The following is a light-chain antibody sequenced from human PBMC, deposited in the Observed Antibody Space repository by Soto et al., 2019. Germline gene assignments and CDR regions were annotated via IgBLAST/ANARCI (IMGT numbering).Light chain of an antibody. CDR3: QQANSCPLT. CDR1: QSVSGW. V-gene: IGKV1-5*01. Sequence: DIQITQSPSTLCASVGDTGTVTCRASQSVSGWLAWYQQKPGEAPKLLIYDASALPRGVPSRFSGSGSGTKFTLTTASLQPDDFATYCCQQANSCPLTFGGGTKVDIK. CDR2: DAS. J-gene: IGKJ4*01.